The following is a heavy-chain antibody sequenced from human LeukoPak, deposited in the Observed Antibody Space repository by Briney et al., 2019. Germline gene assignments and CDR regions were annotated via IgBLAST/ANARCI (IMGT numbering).Heavy chain of an antibody. CDR2: INHSGST. V-gene: IGHV4-34*01. CDR1: GGSFSGYY. CDR3: ARSGTADAFDI. Sequence: NSSETLSLTCAVYGGSFSGYYWSWIRQPPGKGLEWIGEINHSGSTNYNPSLKSRVTISVDTSKNQFSLKLSSVTAADTAVYYCARSGTADAFDIWGQGTMVTVSS. J-gene: IGHJ3*02.